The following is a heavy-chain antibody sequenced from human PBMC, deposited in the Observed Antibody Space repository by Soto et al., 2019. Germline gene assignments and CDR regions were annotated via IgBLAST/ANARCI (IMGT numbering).Heavy chain of an antibody. V-gene: IGHV3-33*01. D-gene: IGHD4-4*01. CDR3: ARDRSGTVMVY. CDR2: IWYDGSNK. J-gene: IGHJ4*02. CDR1: GFTFSSYG. Sequence: GGSLRLSCAASGFTFSSYGMHWVRQAPGKGLEWVAVIWYDGSNKYYADSVKGRFTISRDNSKNTLYLQMNSLRAEDTAVYYCARDRSGTVMVYWGQRTLVTVSS.